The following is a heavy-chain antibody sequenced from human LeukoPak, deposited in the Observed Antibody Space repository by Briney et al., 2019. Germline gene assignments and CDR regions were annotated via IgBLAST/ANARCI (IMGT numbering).Heavy chain of an antibody. CDR3: ARDEYPMGLGV. CDR1: GYILSNYD. D-gene: IGHD2-2*01. Sequence: ASVKVSFKASGYILSNYDINWVRQAPGQGLEWMGWMNPSSGNTGYAQKFQGRVTMTRNTSISTAYMELNSLKSEDTAVYYCARDEYPMGLGVWGQGTTVTVSS. CDR2: MNPSSGNT. V-gene: IGHV1-8*01. J-gene: IGHJ6*02.